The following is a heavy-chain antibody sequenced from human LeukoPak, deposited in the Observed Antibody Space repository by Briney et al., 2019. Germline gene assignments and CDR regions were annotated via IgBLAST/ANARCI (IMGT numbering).Heavy chain of an antibody. V-gene: IGHV1-2*06. Sequence: ASVKVSCKASGYAFTCYYMHWVRQAPGQGLEWMGRINPNSGGTNYAQKFQGRVTMTRDTSISTAYMELSRLRSDDTAVYYCARDLSGNKYGYFDYWGQGTLVTVSS. CDR2: INPNSGGT. CDR3: ARDLSGNKYGYFDY. D-gene: IGHD2-8*01. J-gene: IGHJ4*02. CDR1: GYAFTCYY.